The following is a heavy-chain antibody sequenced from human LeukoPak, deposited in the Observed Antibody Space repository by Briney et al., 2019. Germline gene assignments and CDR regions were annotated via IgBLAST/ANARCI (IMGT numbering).Heavy chain of an antibody. CDR1: GFTFSSYS. J-gene: IGHJ3*02. D-gene: IGHD3-3*01. CDR2: ISSSSSYI. Sequence: AGSLRLSCAASGFTFSSYSMNWVRQAPGKGLEWVSSISSSSSYIYYADSVKGRFTISRDNAKNSLYLQMNSLSAEDTAVYYCARGTTQSFWSGYYAPDAFDIWGQGTMVTVSS. V-gene: IGHV3-21*01. CDR3: ARGTTQSFWSGYYAPDAFDI.